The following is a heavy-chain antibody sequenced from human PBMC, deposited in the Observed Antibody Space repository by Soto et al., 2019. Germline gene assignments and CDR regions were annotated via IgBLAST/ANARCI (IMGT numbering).Heavy chain of an antibody. CDR3: AREVIPLTTDWYFDL. Sequence: SETLSLTCTVSGDSISSSSYYWAWIRQPPGKGLEWIGSIFYSGSTYYNPSLKSRVTISVDTSKNQFSLRLSSVTAADTAVYYCAREVIPLTTDWYFDLWGRGTLVTSPQ. V-gene: IGHV4-39*07. J-gene: IGHJ2*01. CDR1: GDSISSSSYY. CDR2: IFYSGST. D-gene: IGHD4-17*01.